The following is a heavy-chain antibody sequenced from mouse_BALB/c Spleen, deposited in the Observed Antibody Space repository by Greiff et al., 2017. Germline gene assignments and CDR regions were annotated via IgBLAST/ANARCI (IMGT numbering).Heavy chain of an antibody. Sequence: EVQLQQSGPGLVKPSQSLSLTCTVTGYSITSDYAWNWIRQFPGNKLEWMGYISYSGSTSYNPSLKSRISITRDTSKNQFFLQLNSVTTEDTATYYCARGYYGYGYFDVWGAGTTVTVSS. CDR3: ARGYYGYGYFDV. D-gene: IGHD1-1*01. J-gene: IGHJ1*01. CDR2: ISYSGST. V-gene: IGHV3-2*02. CDR1: GYSITSDYA.